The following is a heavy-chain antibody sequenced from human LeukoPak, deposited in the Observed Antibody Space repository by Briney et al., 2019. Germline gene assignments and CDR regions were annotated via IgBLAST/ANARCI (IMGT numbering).Heavy chain of an antibody. CDR2: IYRDGRS. CDR1: GFSVTRHY. D-gene: IGHD2-2*01. Sequence: PGGALRLSCAASGFSVTRHYMHWVRQAPGKGLEGVSFIYRDGRSYPADSVEGRFSISRDDSKNTVFLQMNNLRVEDTAVYYCAREPAIMRLTDYYYYFDVWGKGTSVTVSS. J-gene: IGHJ6*03. V-gene: IGHV3-53*01. CDR3: AREPAIMRLTDYYYYFDV.